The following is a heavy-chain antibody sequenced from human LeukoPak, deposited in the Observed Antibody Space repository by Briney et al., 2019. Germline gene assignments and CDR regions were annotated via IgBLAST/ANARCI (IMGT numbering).Heavy chain of an antibody. CDR2: IYYSGGT. V-gene: IGHV4-39*01. CDR3: ASPALDYGDYRNFDY. CDR1: GGSISSSSYY. D-gene: IGHD4-17*01. Sequence: PSETLSLTCTVSGGSISSSSYYWGWIRQPPGKGLEWIGSIYYSGGTYYNPSLKSRVTISVDTSKNQFSLKLSSVTAADTAVYYCASPALDYGDYRNFDYWGQGTLVTVSS. J-gene: IGHJ4*02.